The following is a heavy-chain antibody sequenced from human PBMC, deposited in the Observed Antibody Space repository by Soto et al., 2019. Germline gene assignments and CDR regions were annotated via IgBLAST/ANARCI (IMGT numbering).Heavy chain of an antibody. CDR3: ARLAATRWYFDL. V-gene: IGHV3-30-3*01. J-gene: IGHJ2*01. CDR1: GFTFSSYA. CDR2: ISYDGSNK. D-gene: IGHD2-15*01. Sequence: QVQLVESGGGVVQPGRSLRLSCAASGFTFSSYAMNWVRQAPGKGLEWVAVISYDGSNKYYADSVKGRFTISRDNSKNTLYLQMNSLRAEDTAVYYCARLAATRWYFDLWGRGTLVTVSS.